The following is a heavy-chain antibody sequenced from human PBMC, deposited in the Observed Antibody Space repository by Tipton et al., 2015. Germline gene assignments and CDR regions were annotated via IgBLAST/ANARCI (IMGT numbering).Heavy chain of an antibody. CDR2: LYYNDNI. CDR3: ASLLLYGDYVHGLGY. D-gene: IGHD4-17*01. Sequence: LRLSCTVSGASISRGSVWGWIRQPPGKGLEWIVSLYYNDNIYYNPSLKSRVAMSVDTSNNHFSLRLTSLTASDTAVYYCASLLLYGDYVHGLGYWGRGTLVTVSS. CDR1: GASISRGSV. J-gene: IGHJ4*02. V-gene: IGHV4-39*02.